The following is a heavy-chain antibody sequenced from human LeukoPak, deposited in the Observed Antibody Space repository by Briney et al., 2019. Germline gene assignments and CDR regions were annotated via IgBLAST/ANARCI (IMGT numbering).Heavy chain of an antibody. CDR2: IIPILGIA. Sequence: ASVKVSCKASGGTFSSYAISWVRQAPGQGLEWMGRIIPILGIANYAQKFQGRVTITADKSTSTAYMELSSLRSEDTAVYYCARPQAVDTAMVTCLDYWGQGTLVTVSS. J-gene: IGHJ4*02. CDR3: ARPQAVDTAMVTCLDY. CDR1: GGTFSSYA. V-gene: IGHV1-69*04. D-gene: IGHD5-18*01.